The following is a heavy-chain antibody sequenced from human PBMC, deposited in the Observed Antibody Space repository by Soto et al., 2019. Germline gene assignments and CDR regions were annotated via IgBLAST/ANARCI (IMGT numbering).Heavy chain of an antibody. CDR3: ARDGARDRGDKGFDY. J-gene: IGHJ4*02. Sequence: GGSLRLSCAASGFTFSSYTMHWVRQAPGKGLEWVSSITSTSTYIYYRDSLKGRFTISRDNAKNSLYLQMNSLGPGDTAVYYCARDGARDRGDKGFDYWGQGTVVTVSS. CDR1: GFTFSSYT. D-gene: IGHD2-21*02. V-gene: IGHV3-21*01. CDR2: ITSTSTYI.